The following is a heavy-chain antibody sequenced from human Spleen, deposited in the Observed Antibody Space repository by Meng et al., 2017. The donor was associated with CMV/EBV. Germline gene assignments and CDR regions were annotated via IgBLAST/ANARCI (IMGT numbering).Heavy chain of an antibody. Sequence: SETLSLTCTVSGDSVSSYYWSWIRQPPGGGLEWLGYIYYSGSTNYNPSLKSRVTISVDTSKNQFSLKLSSVTAADTAVYYCARLHLVGARGATHDQGDYNWFDPWGQGTLVTVSS. CDR3: ARLHLVGARGATHDQGDYNWFDP. D-gene: IGHD1-26*01. V-gene: IGHV4-59*02. J-gene: IGHJ5*02. CDR2: IYYSGST. CDR1: GDSVSSYY.